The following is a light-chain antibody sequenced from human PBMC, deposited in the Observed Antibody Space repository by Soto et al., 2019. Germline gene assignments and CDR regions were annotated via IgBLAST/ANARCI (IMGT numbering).Light chain of an antibody. CDR3: QMYNSALTWT. V-gene: IGKV1-27*01. CDR2: AAS. J-gene: IGKJ1*01. Sequence: DIQMTQSPSSLSASVGDRVTITCRASQGISNYLAWYQQKPGKVPKLLIYAASTLQSGVPSRFSGSGAGTDFTLTISILQPEDVATYYCQMYNSALTWTFGQGTNVELK. CDR1: QGISNY.